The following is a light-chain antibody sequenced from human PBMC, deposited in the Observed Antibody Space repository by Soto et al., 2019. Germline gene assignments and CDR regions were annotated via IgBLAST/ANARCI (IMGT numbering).Light chain of an antibody. V-gene: IGKV1-5*01. Sequence: DIPMTQSPSTLSASVGDRVTITCPASQSISSWLAWYQQKPGKAPKLLIYDASSLESGVPSRFSGSGSGTEFTLTISSLQPDDFATYYCQQYNSYSRTFGQGTKVEIK. CDR1: QSISSW. CDR3: QQYNSYSRT. J-gene: IGKJ1*01. CDR2: DAS.